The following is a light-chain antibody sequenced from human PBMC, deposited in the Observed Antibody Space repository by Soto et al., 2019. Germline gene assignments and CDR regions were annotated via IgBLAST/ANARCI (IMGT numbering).Light chain of an antibody. J-gene: IGKJ1*01. Sequence: DIQMTQSPSTLSASVGYRVTITCRASQRISTWLAWYQQKPGRAPKLLIYKSSILESGVPSRFSGSGSGTEFTLTISSLQPDDFATYYCQQFNTSPWTFGQGTKVDI. CDR2: KSS. V-gene: IGKV1-5*03. CDR3: QQFNTSPWT. CDR1: QRISTW.